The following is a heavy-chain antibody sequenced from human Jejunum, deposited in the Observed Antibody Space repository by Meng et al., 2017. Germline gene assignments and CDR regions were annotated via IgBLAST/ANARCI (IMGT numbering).Heavy chain of an antibody. J-gene: IGHJ3*02. CDR2: INGDGSST. V-gene: IGHV3-74*01. D-gene: IGHD1-26*01. CDR1: GFNFSSYW. Sequence: EVQLVESGGGLVQPGGSLRLSCTASGFNFSSYWMHWVRQAPGKGLVWVSRINGDGSSTSYADSVKGRFTISRDNAKNTLYLQMNSLRAEDTAVHYCARSIVGTFGAFDIWGQGTMVTVSS. CDR3: ARSIVGTFGAFDI.